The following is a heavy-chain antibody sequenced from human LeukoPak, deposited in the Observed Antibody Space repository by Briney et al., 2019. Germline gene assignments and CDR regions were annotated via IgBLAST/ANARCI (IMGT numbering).Heavy chain of an antibody. CDR3: ATDLGRDTAMVDY. CDR2: FDPEDGET. D-gene: IGHD5-18*01. J-gene: IGHJ4*02. V-gene: IGHV1-24*01. CDR1: GYTLTELS. Sequence: ASVKVSCKVSGYTLTELSMHWVRQAPGKGLEWMGGFDPEDGETIYPQKFQGRVTMTEDTSTDTAYMELSSLRSEDTAVYYCATDLGRDTAMVDYWGQGTLATVSS.